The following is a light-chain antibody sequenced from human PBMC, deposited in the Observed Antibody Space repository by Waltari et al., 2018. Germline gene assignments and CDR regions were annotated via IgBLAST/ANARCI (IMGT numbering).Light chain of an antibody. CDR2: EVR. CDR1: SSDVGGYNF. CDR3: TSYTASSTLV. Sequence: QSALIQPAFVSGSPGQSITISCTGTSSDVGGYNFVSWYQHHPGKAPKLLIYEVRDRPSGVSSRFFGSKTGNRASLTISGLLPEDEADYFCTSYTASSTLVFGGGTKVTVL. J-gene: IGLJ3*02. V-gene: IGLV2-14*01.